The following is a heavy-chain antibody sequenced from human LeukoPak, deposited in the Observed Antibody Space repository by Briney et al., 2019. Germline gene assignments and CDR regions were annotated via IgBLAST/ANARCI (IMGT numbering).Heavy chain of an antibody. J-gene: IGHJ4*02. V-gene: IGHV3-11*01. CDR1: GFTFSDYY. Sequence: GSLRLSCAASGFTFSDYYMSWIRQAPGKGLEWVSYISSSGSTIYYADSVKGRFTISRDNAKNSLYLQMNSLRAEDTAVYYCARIPRAAAGNDYYFDHWGQGTLVTVSS. CDR3: ARIPRAAAGNDYYFDH. CDR2: ISSSGSTI. D-gene: IGHD6-13*01.